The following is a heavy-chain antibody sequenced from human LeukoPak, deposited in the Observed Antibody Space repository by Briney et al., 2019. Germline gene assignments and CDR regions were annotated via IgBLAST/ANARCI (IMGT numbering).Heavy chain of an antibody. CDR3: AKRSLGYGPFDF. V-gene: IGHV3-33*06. CDR2: IWYDGSNK. Sequence: PGGSLRLSCAASGFTFSSYGMHWVRQAPGKGLEWVAVIWYDGSNKYYADSVKGRFTISRDNSKNTLYLQMNSLRAEDTAVYYCAKRSLGYGPFDFWGQGTLITVSS. D-gene: IGHD5-12*01. J-gene: IGHJ4*02. CDR1: GFTFSSYG.